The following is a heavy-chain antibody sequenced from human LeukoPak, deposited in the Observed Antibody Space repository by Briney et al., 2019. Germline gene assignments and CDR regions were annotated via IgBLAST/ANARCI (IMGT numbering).Heavy chain of an antibody. CDR1: GFTFSSYA. V-gene: IGHV3-23*01. CDR2: ISGSGGST. CDR3: AKSLYQSYYYYMDV. Sequence: GGSLRLSCAASGFTFSSYAISWVRQAPGKGLEWVSAISGSGGSTYYAGSVKGRFTISRDNSKNTLYLQMNSLRAEDTAVYYCAKSLYQSYYYYMDVWGKGTTVTVSS. D-gene: IGHD3-16*01. J-gene: IGHJ6*03.